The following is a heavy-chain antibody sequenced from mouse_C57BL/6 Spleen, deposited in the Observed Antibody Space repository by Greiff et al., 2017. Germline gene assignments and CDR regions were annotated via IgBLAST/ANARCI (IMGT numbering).Heavy chain of an antibody. Sequence: QVQLQQPGAELVKPGASVKLSCKASGYTFTSYWMHWVKQRPGQGLEWIGMIHPNSGSTNYNEKFKSKATLTVDKSSSTAYMQLSSLTSEDSAVYYCARLGKSSDGSSPWVAYWGQGTLVTVSA. CDR2: IHPNSGST. CDR1: GYTFTSYW. D-gene: IGHD1-1*01. V-gene: IGHV1-64*01. J-gene: IGHJ3*01. CDR3: ARLGKSSDGSSPWVAY.